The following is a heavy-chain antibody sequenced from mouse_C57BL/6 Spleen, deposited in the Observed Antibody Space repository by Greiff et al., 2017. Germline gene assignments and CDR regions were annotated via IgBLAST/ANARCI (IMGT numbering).Heavy chain of an antibody. CDR2: IDPENGDT. D-gene: IGHD2-1*01. V-gene: IGHV14-4*01. CDR1: GFNIKDDY. Sequence: VQLQQSGAELVRPGASVKLSCTASGFNIKDDYMHWVKQRPEQGLEWIGWIDPENGDTEYASKFQGKATITADTSSNTAYLQLSSLTSGDTGLYYLTTGGNYNPRDPFAYWGQGTLVTVSA. J-gene: IGHJ3*01. CDR3: TTGGNYNPRDPFAY.